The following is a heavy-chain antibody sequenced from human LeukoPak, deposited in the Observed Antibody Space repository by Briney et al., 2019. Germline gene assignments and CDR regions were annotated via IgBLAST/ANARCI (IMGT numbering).Heavy chain of an antibody. V-gene: IGHV3-48*01. CDR2: ISSSSSTI. J-gene: IGHJ4*02. D-gene: IGHD3-22*01. CDR3: AKDLRAAYYYDSSGYLFDY. CDR1: GFTFSSYN. Sequence: GGSLRLSCAASGFTFSSYNMNWVRQAPGKGLEWVSYISSSSSTIYYADSVKGRFTISRDNAKNSLYLQMNSLRAEDTAVYYCAKDLRAAYYYDSSGYLFDYWGQGTLVTVSS.